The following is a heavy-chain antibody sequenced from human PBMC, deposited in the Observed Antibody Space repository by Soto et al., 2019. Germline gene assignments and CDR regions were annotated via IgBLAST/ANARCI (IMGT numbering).Heavy chain of an antibody. CDR1: GGSVSSGIYY. V-gene: IGHV4-39*01. J-gene: IGHJ4*02. CDR3: ARLKDGQDVDY. Sequence: QLQLQESGPGLVKPSETLSLTCTVSGGSVSSGIYYWGWIRQPPGKGLEWIGKVYYSGSTYYNPSIKSRVTISVDTSKNQFSLKLSSVTAADTAVYYCARLKDGQDVDYWGQGTLVTVSS. CDR2: VYYSGST.